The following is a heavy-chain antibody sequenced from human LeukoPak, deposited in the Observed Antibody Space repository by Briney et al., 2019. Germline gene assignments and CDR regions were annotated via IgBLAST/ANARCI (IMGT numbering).Heavy chain of an antibody. CDR1: GGSISSSSYY. CDR3: ARHQGNYGDYYYYMDV. Sequence: PSETLSLTCTVSGGSISSSSYYWGWLRQPPGKGLEWIGSVYYSGSTYYNPSLKSRVTISVDTSKNQFSLKLSSVIAADTAVYYCARHQGNYGDYYYYMDVWGKGTTVTVSS. V-gene: IGHV4-39*01. D-gene: IGHD4-17*01. J-gene: IGHJ6*03. CDR2: VYYSGST.